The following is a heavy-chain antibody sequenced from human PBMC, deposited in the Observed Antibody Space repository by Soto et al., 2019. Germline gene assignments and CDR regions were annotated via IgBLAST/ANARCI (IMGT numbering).Heavy chain of an antibody. D-gene: IGHD2-21*01. CDR2: IIPYNDNT. J-gene: IGHJ6*02. CDR3: ARKPYSHYYGMDV. V-gene: IGHV1-18*01. Sequence: GASVKVSCKASGYIFSDYGISWVRLAPGQGLEWMGWIIPYNDNTKYAENFQGRVTLTTDTSTNTVYMELRSLTPDDTGVYFCARKPYSHYYGMDVWGQGTSVTVSS. CDR1: GYIFSDYG.